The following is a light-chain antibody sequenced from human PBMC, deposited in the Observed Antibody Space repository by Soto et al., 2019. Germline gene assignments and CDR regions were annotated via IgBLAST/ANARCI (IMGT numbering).Light chain of an antibody. V-gene: IGKV3-20*01. CDR2: GAS. CDR3: QQYGSSPLT. J-gene: IGKJ4*01. CDR1: QSVSSSY. Sequence: DIVLTQSPGTLFLSPGERATLSCRASQSVSSSYLAWYQQKPGQAHRLLIYGASIRATGIPERFSGSGSGTDFTLTISRLEPEDFAVYYCQQYGSSPLTFGGGTKVEIK.